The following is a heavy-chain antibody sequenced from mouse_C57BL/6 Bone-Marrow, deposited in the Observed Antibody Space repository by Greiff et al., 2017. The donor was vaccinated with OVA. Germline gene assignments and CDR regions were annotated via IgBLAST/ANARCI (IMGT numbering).Heavy chain of an antibody. D-gene: IGHD1-1*01. CDR1: GYTFTSYW. CDR2: IDPSDRYT. CDR3: AKTTVVAHWYVDV. J-gene: IGHJ1*03. Sequence: QVQLKQPGAELVMPGASVKLSCKASGYTFTSYWMHWVKQRPGQGLEWIGEIDPSDRYTNYNQKFKGKSTLTVDKPSSTAYMRRSSLTSEVSAVYYCAKTTVVAHWYVDVWGTGTTVTVSS. V-gene: IGHV1-69*01.